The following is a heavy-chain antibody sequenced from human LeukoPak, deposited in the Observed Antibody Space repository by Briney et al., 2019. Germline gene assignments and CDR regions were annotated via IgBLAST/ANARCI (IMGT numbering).Heavy chain of an antibody. J-gene: IGHJ4*02. CDR3: AKGSDSSGYYYFDY. D-gene: IGHD3-22*01. CDR2: IKQDGSEK. CDR1: GFTFSSYW. Sequence: GGSLRLSCAASGFTFSSYWMSWVRQAPGKGLEWVANIKQDGSEKYYVDSVKGRFTISRDNAKNSLYLQMNSLRAEDTAVYYCAKGSDSSGYYYFDYWGQGTLVTVSS. V-gene: IGHV3-7*03.